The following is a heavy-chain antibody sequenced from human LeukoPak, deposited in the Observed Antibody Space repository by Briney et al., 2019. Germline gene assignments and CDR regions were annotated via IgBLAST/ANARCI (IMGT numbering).Heavy chain of an antibody. CDR2: ISVYNGNI. CDR3: ARGDYMDV. V-gene: IGHV1-18*01. J-gene: IGHJ6*03. CDR1: GYTFTSYA. Sequence: ASVKVSCKASGYTFTSYAMNWVRQAPGQGLEWMGWISVYNGNINYAQKLQGRVTMTTDKSTSTAYMELRSLRSDDTAVYYCARGDYMDVWGQGTTVTVSS.